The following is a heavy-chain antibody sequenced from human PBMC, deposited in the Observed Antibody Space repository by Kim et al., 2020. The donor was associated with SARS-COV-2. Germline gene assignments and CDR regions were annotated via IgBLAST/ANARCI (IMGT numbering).Heavy chain of an antibody. J-gene: IGHJ4*02. D-gene: IGHD6-19*01. CDR3: ARDGGSGWSPSYYFDN. Sequence: DSVKGRFTISRDTSRNRLYLQMSSLRVEDTAVYYCARDGGSGWSPSYYFDNWGQGTLVTVSS. V-gene: IGHV3-30*07.